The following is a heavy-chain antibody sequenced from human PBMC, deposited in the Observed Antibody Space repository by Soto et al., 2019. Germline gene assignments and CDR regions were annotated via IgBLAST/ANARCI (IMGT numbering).Heavy chain of an antibody. CDR3: ARVGGGVGDYQGHSDY. J-gene: IGHJ4*02. CDR1: GGSFSGYY. V-gene: IGHV4-34*01. CDR2: INHSGST. Sequence: QVQLQQWGAGLLKPSETLSLTCAVYGGSFSGYYWSWIRQPPGKGLEWIGEINHSGSTNYNPSLKSRVPISVYTSMNLFSLKLSSVTAAVRAVYYCARVGGGVGDYQGHSDYCGQGTLVTVSS. D-gene: IGHD4-17*01.